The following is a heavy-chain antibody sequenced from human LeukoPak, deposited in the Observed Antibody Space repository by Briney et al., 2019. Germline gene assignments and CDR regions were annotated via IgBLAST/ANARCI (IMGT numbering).Heavy chain of an antibody. Sequence: SVKVSCKASGGTFSSYAISWVRQAPGQGLEWMGRVIPILGIANYAQKFQGRVTITADKSTSTAYMELSSLRSEDTAVYYCARGGSFYYYDSSGCPNSYYFDYWGQGTLVTVSS. CDR2: VIPILGIA. D-gene: IGHD3-22*01. CDR3: ARGGSFYYYDSSGCPNSYYFDY. CDR1: GGTFSSYA. J-gene: IGHJ4*02. V-gene: IGHV1-69*04.